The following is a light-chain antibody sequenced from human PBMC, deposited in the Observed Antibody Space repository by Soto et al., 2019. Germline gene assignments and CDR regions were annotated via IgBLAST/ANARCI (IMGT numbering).Light chain of an antibody. CDR1: QSLLHSDGKTY. CDR3: MQALQKPSI. V-gene: IGKV2-28*01. Sequence: ILMTQPPLSLSIIPGQTASISCKSSQSLLHSDGKTYFYWYVQKPGQSPQLLIYLGSTRASGVPDRFSGSGSGTEYTLKISRVEAEDVGVYYCMQALQKPSIFGQGTKV. J-gene: IGKJ1*01. CDR2: LGS.